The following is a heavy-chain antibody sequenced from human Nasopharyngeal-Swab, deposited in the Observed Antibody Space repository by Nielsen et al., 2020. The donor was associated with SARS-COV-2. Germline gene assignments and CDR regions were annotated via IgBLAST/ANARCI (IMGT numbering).Heavy chain of an antibody. D-gene: IGHD1-7*01. J-gene: IGHJ5*02. CDR3: ARDPAITGTTFDP. CDR1: GFTFSYYA. CDR2: ISDGGGST. Sequence: GESLKISCADTGFTFSYYAMNWVRQAPGKGLEWVSGISDGGGSTSYADSAKGRFTISRDNAKNTLYLQMNSLRAEDTAVYYCARDPAITGTTFDPWGQGTLVTVSS. V-gene: IGHV3-23*01.